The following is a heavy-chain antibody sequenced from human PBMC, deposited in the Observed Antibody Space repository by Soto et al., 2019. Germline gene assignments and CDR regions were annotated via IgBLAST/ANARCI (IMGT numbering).Heavy chain of an antibody. CDR3: ARDRWGGSVPACDI. J-gene: IGHJ3*02. D-gene: IGHD2-15*01. CDR2: IYYSGST. V-gene: IGHV4-31*03. CDR1: GGSISSGGYY. Sequence: QVQLQESGPGLVKPSQTLSLTCTVSGGSISSGGYYWSWIRQHPGKGMEWIGYIYYSGSTYYNAYLKRRVTISVDTSKNQFSLKLSSVTAADTALYYCARDRWGGSVPACDIWGQGTMFTVSS.